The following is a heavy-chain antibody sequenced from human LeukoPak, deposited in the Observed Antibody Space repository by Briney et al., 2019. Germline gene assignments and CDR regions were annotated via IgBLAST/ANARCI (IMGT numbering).Heavy chain of an antibody. D-gene: IGHD5-24*01. CDR2: ISAYNGNT. J-gene: IGHJ3*02. V-gene: IGHV1-18*01. CDR1: GYTFTSYG. CDR3: AREWLGDGYNLDAFDI. Sequence: ASVKVSCKASGYTFTSYGISWVRQAPGQGLEWMGGISAYNGNTNYAQKLQGRVTMTTDTSTSTAYMELRSLRSDDTAVYYCAREWLGDGYNLDAFDIWGQGTMVTVSS.